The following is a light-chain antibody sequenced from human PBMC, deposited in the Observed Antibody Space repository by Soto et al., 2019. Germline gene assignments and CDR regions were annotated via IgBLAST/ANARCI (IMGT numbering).Light chain of an antibody. CDR2: GAS. CDR3: QQYGSSPPVD. Sequence: EIVLTQSPGTLSLSPGERATLSCRASQSVSSSYLAWYQQKPGQAPRLLIYGASSSATGIPDRFSGSGSGTDFTLTISRLEPEDFAVYYCQQYGSSPPVDFGQGTRLEIK. J-gene: IGKJ5*01. CDR1: QSVSSSY. V-gene: IGKV3-20*01.